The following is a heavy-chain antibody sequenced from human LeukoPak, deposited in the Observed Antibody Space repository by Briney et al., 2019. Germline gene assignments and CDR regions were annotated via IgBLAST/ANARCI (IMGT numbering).Heavy chain of an antibody. Sequence: GGSLRLSCAASGLTFSESYMTWIRQAPGKGLEWISYISSSGDTINYADSVKGRFTISKDNAKNSLYLQMINLRVEDTAVYYCARAVGGGSGGHFDYGGKGNLVTVSS. CDR3: ARAVGGGSGGHFDY. CDR1: GLTFSESY. V-gene: IGHV3-11*01. J-gene: IGHJ4*02. D-gene: IGHD2-15*01. CDR2: ISSSGDTI.